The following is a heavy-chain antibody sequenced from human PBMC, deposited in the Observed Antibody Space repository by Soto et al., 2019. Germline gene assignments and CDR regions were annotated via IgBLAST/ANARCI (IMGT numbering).Heavy chain of an antibody. V-gene: IGHV3-23*01. D-gene: IGHD6-19*01. CDR2: ISGSGDST. CDR3: AKRQWPIGAGEGSFDC. CDR1: GFTFSTSA. Sequence: GGSLRLSCAASGFTFSTSAMTWVRQTPGKGLEWVSTISGSGDSTYYADSVKGRFTISRDNSKNTLYLQMNSLRAEDTAIYYCAKRQWPIGAGEGSFDCWGQGTLVTVSS. J-gene: IGHJ4*02.